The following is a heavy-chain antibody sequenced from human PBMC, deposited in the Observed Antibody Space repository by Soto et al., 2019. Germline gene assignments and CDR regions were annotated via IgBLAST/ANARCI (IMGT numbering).Heavy chain of an antibody. CDR3: AKSDVAAASMDV. V-gene: IGHV3-23*01. J-gene: IGHJ6*01. CDR2: IDGGGGST. Sequence: GGSLRLSCAAYGFTFNNYAMTWVRQAPGKGLEWVSTIDGGGGSTFYGDSVKGRFSISRDNSKNTLFLQMNSLRAEDAALYYCAKSDVAAASMDVWGQGTPVTVPQ. CDR1: GFTFNNYA. D-gene: IGHD6-19*01.